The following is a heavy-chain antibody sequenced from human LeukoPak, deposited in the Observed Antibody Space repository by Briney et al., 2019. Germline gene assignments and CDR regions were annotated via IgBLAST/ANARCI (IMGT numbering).Heavy chain of an antibody. D-gene: IGHD5/OR15-5a*01. V-gene: IGHV3-23*01. CDR2: ISSSDADT. CDR1: GFTFSTYA. CDR3: STRGSDSTSCFQH. J-gene: IGHJ1*01. Sequence: GGSLRLSCAASGFTFSTYAMTWVRQVPGKGPEWVSAISSSDADTHYADSVKGRFTISRDNSKNTLYLQMNSLRAEDTAVYYCSTRGSDSTSCFQHWGQGTLVTVSS.